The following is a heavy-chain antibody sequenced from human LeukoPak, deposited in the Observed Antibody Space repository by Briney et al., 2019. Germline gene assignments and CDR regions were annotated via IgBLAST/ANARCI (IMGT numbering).Heavy chain of an antibody. Sequence: GGSQRLSCAAAGFTFSSYAMNWVRQAPGKGLEWVSVIGGSGSSTNYADSVKGRFAISRDNSKNTLYLQMSSLRAEDTAVYYCAKDRVFILTGYQDYWGQGTLVTVSS. J-gene: IGHJ4*02. D-gene: IGHD3-9*01. CDR3: AKDRVFILTGYQDY. CDR1: GFTFSSYA. CDR2: IGGSGSST. V-gene: IGHV3-23*01.